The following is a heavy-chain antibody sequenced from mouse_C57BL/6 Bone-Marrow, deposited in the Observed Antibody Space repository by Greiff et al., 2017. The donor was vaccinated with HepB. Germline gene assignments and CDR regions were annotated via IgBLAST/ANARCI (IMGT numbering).Heavy chain of an antibody. Sequence: VQLQQSGAELARPGASVKLSCKASGYTFTSYGISWVKQRTGQGLEWIGEIYPRSGNTYYNEKFKGKATLTADKSSSTAYMELRSLTSEDSAVYFCARLGITTVVAPHFDYWGQGTTLTVSS. D-gene: IGHD1-1*01. J-gene: IGHJ2*01. CDR1: GYTFTSYG. V-gene: IGHV1-81*01. CDR3: ARLGITTVVAPHFDY. CDR2: IYPRSGNT.